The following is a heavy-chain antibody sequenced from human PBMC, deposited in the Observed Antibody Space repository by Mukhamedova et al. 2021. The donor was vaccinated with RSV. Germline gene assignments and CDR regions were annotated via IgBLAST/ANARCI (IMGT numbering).Heavy chain of an antibody. J-gene: IGHJ3*01. Sequence: FRGRLTITRNTSTRTTYIELTSLSSDDTAVYYCARNTVGVIEAFDSWGQGTMVTVSS. V-gene: IGHV1-2*02. CDR3: ARNTVGVIEAFDS. D-gene: IGHD3-16*02.